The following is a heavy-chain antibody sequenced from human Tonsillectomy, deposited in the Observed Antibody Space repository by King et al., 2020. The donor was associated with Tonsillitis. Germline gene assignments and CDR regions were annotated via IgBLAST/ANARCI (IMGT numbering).Heavy chain of an antibody. D-gene: IGHD2-2*02. CDR1: GFTFSDYY. CDR3: ARGRFCSSTSCYTRFLVNY. J-gene: IGHJ4*02. V-gene: IGHV3-11*01. CDR2: ISSSGSTI. Sequence: VQLVESGGGLVKPGGSLRLSCAASGFTFSDYYMSWIRQAPGKGLEWVSYISSSGSTIYYADSVKGRFTISRDNAKNSLYHQMNSLRAEDTAVYYFARGRFCSSTSCYTRFLVNYWGQGTLVTVSS.